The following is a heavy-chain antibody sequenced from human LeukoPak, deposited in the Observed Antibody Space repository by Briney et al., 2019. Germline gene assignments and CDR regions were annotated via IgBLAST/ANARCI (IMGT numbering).Heavy chain of an antibody. CDR1: GFTFSSYG. J-gene: IGHJ4*02. CDR3: AKGSKGTYDY. CDR2: ISYDGSNK. Sequence: AGGSLRLSCAASGFTFSSYGMHWVRQAPGKGLEWVAVISYDGSNKYYAGSVKGRFTISRDNSKNTLYLQMNSLRAEDTAMYYCAKGSKGTYDYWGQGALVTVSS. V-gene: IGHV3-30*18.